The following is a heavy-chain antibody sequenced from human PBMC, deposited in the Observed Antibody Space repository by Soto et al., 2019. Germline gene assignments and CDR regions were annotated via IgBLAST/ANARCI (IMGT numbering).Heavy chain of an antibody. Sequence: SETLXLTCTVSGGXISSGGYYWSWIRQHPGKGLEWIGYIYYSGSTYYNPSLKSRVTISVDTSKNQFSLKLSSVTAADTAVYYCARADCSGGSCYSIARWFDPWGQGTLVTVSS. CDR2: IYYSGST. CDR1: GGXISSGGYY. D-gene: IGHD2-15*01. CDR3: ARADCSGGSCYSIARWFDP. V-gene: IGHV4-31*03. J-gene: IGHJ5*02.